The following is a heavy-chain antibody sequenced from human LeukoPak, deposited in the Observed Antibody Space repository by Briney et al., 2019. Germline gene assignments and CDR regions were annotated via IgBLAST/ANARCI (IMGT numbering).Heavy chain of an antibody. V-gene: IGHV4-59*01. D-gene: IGHD5-24*01. CDR1: GGSISSYY. J-gene: IGHJ4*02. CDR2: IYYSGST. Sequence: PSETLSLTCTVSGGSISSYYWSWIRQPPGKGLEWIGYIYYSGSTNYNPSLKSRVPISVDTSKNQFSLKLSSVTAADTAVYYCAREGRDGSDYWGQGTLVTVSS. CDR3: AREGRDGSDY.